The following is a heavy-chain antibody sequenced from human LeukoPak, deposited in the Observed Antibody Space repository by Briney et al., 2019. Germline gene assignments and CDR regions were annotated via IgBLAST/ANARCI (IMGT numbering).Heavy chain of an antibody. J-gene: IGHJ6*03. V-gene: IGHV3-53*01. CDR3: AKVRLGYCSGGSCSRGGTPMDV. CDR1: GFTVSSNS. Sequence: GGSLRLSCTVSGFTVSSNSMSWVRQAPGKGLEWVSFIYSDNTHYSDSVKGRFTISRDNSKNTLYLQMNSLRAEDTAVYYCAKVRLGYCSGGSCSRGGTPMDVWGEGTTVTISS. D-gene: IGHD2-15*01. CDR2: IYSDNT.